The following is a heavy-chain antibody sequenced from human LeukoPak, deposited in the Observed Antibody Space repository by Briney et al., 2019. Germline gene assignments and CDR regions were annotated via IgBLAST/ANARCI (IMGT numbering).Heavy chain of an antibody. V-gene: IGHV4-34*01. CDR2: INHSGST. Sequence: SETLSLTCAVYGGSFSGYYWSWIRQPPGKGLEWIGEINHSGSTNYNPSLKSRVTISVDTSKNQFSLKLSAVTAADTAVYYCARWRRFGELLKFDPWGQGTLVTVSS. D-gene: IGHD3-10*01. J-gene: IGHJ5*02. CDR3: ARWRRFGELLKFDP. CDR1: GGSFSGYY.